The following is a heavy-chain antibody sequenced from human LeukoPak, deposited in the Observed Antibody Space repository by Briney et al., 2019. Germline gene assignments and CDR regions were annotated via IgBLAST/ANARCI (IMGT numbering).Heavy chain of an antibody. CDR3: AKEMATINAFDI. J-gene: IGHJ3*02. V-gene: IGHV3-66*01. CDR2: LYSGGPT. D-gene: IGHD5-24*01. CDR1: GFTVSSNY. Sequence: PRGSLRLSCAASGFTVSSNYMSWVRQAPGKGLEWVSVLYSGGPTDYKDSVKDRFIISRDNSKNTLYLQMKSLRAEDTAVYYCAKEMATINAFDIWGQGTMVTVSA.